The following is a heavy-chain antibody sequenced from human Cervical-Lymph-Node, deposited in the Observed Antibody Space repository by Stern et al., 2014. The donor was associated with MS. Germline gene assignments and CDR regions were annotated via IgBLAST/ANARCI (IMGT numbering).Heavy chain of an antibody. CDR2: IYWDDQK. CDR3: AHRTAGPFDY. Sequence: QITLKESGPALVKPTQTLTLTCTFSGFSLSTSGLGVGWIRQPPGEALEWLAYIYWDDQKLYSPSLKSRLTIPKDTSKNQVVLTLTNVDPVDTATYYCAHRTAGPFDYWGQGTLVTVSS. V-gene: IGHV2-5*02. J-gene: IGHJ4*02. CDR1: GFSLSTSGLG.